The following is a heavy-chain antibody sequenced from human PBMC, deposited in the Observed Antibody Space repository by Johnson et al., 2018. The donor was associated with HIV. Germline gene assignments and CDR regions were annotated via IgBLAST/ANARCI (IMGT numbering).Heavy chain of an antibody. Sequence: SGINWNGGSTGSADSVKGRFTISRDNAKNSLYLQMNSLRAEDTAVYYCARGLNCTNGVCYTWAFDIWGQGTMVTVSS. D-gene: IGHD2-8*01. CDR3: ARGLNCTNGVCYTWAFDI. J-gene: IGHJ3*02. CDR2: INWNGGST. V-gene: IGHV3-20*03.